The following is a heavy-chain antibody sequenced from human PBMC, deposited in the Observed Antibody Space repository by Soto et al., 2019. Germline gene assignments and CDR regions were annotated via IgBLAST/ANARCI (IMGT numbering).Heavy chain of an antibody. D-gene: IGHD6-6*01. CDR1: GGSISSSSYY. V-gene: IGHV4-39*01. CDR3: ASTDGIAARPEYYYYYMDV. CDR2: IYYSGST. Sequence: QLQLQESGPGLVKPSETLSLTCTVSGGSISSSSYYWGWIRQPPGKGLEWIGSIYYSGSTYYNPYLKSRVTMSVDTSKNQFSLKLSSVTAADTAVYYCASTDGIAARPEYYYYYMDVWGKGTTVTVSS. J-gene: IGHJ6*03.